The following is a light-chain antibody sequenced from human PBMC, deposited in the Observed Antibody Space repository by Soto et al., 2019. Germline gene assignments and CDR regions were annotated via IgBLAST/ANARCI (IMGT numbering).Light chain of an antibody. CDR1: SSDVGTYNL. CDR3: CSYVGSSTYV. V-gene: IGLV2-23*01. Sequence: QSLLTQPASLSGSPGQSITISCTGTSSDVGTYNLVSWYQQHPGKAPKLMVYEGTKRPSGVSNRFSGSKSGNTASLTISGLQAEDEADYYCCSYVGSSTYVFGTGTKVTVL. CDR2: EGT. J-gene: IGLJ1*01.